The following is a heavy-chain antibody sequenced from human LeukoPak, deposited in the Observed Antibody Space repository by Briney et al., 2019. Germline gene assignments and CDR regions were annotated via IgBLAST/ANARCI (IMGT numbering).Heavy chain of an antibody. V-gene: IGHV1-2*02. J-gene: IGHJ4*02. Sequence: ASVKVFCKASGYNFTGYYMHWVRQAPGQGLEEMGGINHHSGGKNYAQKFQRRLTMTRDNSISTAYMELRRLRDADDPDVYCSRESSGCYLNLDYWVQGTLVTVSS. D-gene: IGHD6-19*01. CDR3: SRESSGCYLNLDY. CDR1: GYNFTGYY. CDR2: INHHSGGK.